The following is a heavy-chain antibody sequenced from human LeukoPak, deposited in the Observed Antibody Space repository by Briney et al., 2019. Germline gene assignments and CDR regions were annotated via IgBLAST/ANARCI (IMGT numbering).Heavy chain of an antibody. V-gene: IGHV4-39*07. Sequence: SETLSLTCTVSGGSISSSSYYWGWIRQPPGKGLEWIGSIYYSGSTYYNPSLKSRVTISVDTSKNQFSLKLSSVTAADTAGYYCADIVGAINYWGQGTLVTVSS. D-gene: IGHD1-26*01. J-gene: IGHJ4*02. CDR2: IYYSGST. CDR1: GGSISSSSYY. CDR3: ADIVGAINY.